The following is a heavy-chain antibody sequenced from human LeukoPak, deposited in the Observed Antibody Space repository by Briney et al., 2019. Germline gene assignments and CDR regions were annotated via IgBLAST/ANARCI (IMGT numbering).Heavy chain of an antibody. D-gene: IGHD3-22*01. V-gene: IGHV1-69*05. Sequence: SVKVSCKASGGTFSSYAISWVRQAPGQGLEWMGGIIPIFGTANYAQKFQGRVTITTDESTSTACMELSSLRSEDTAVYYCARDYYDSSGSPYYFDYWGQGTLVTVSS. J-gene: IGHJ4*02. CDR2: IIPIFGTA. CDR1: GGTFSSYA. CDR3: ARDYYDSSGSPYYFDY.